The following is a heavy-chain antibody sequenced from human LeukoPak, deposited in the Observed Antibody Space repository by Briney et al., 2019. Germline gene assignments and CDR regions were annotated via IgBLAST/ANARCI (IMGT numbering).Heavy chain of an antibody. CDR1: GYTFTGYY. D-gene: IGHD4-17*01. J-gene: IGHJ4*02. Sequence: ASVKVSCKASGYTFTGYYMHWVRQAPGQGIEWMGWINPNSGGTNYAQKFQGRVTMTRDTSISTAYMELSRLRSDDTAVYYCARVDNYGDLPFDYWGQGTLVTVSS. CDR2: INPNSGGT. V-gene: IGHV1-2*02. CDR3: ARVDNYGDLPFDY.